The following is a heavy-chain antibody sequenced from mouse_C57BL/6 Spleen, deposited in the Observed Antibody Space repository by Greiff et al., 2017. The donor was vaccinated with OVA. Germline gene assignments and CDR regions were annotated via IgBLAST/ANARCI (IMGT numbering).Heavy chain of an antibody. CDR3: ARDSSGPFAY. D-gene: IGHD3-2*02. Sequence: EVQLQQSGPELVKPGASVKISCKASGYTFTGYYMNWVKQSHGKSLEWIGDINPNNGGTSYNQKFKGKATLTVDKSSSTAYMELRSLTSEDSAVYYCARDSSGPFAYWGQGTLVTVSA. CDR1: GYTFTGYY. J-gene: IGHJ3*01. CDR2: INPNNGGT. V-gene: IGHV1-26*01.